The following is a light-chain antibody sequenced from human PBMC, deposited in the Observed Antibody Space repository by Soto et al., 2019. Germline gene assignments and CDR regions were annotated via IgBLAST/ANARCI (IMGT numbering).Light chain of an antibody. CDR3: QKYNDAPFS. V-gene: IGKV1-27*01. Sequence: DIQMTQSPSSLSASVGDRVTITCRSSQGISTYLAWYQQKPGKVPQLLIYGASTLQSGVPSRFSGGGSGTDFTLTISSLQHEDFGTYSCQKYNDAPFSLGPGPKVDIK. CDR1: QGISTY. J-gene: IGKJ3*01. CDR2: GAS.